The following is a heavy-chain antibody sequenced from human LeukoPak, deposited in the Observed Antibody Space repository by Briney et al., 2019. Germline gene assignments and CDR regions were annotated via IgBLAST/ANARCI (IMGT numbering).Heavy chain of an antibody. V-gene: IGHV3-23*01. CDR1: GFTSSNYA. Sequence: GGSLRLSCAASGFTSSNYAMSWVRQAPGKGLEWVSAISGSGGSTYYADSVKGRFTISRDNSKNTLYLQMNSLRAEDTAVYYCAKTGILRYFDWFPGGFDPWGQGTLVTVSS. J-gene: IGHJ5*02. CDR2: ISGSGGST. CDR3: AKTGILRYFDWFPGGFDP. D-gene: IGHD3-9*01.